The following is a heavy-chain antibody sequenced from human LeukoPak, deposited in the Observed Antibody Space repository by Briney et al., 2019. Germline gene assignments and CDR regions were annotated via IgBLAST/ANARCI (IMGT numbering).Heavy chain of an antibody. CDR2: INGDGITT. V-gene: IGHV3-74*01. CDR1: GFTFSAYW. J-gene: IGHJ4*02. CDR3: ARAGVGFDY. Sequence: GGSLRLSCAASGFTFSAYWMHWVRQSPGRGLVWVAGINGDGITTSYADSVKGRFTISRDNAKNTLYLQMNSLRAEDTAVFYCARAGVGFDYWGQGTLVTVSS. D-gene: IGHD1-26*01.